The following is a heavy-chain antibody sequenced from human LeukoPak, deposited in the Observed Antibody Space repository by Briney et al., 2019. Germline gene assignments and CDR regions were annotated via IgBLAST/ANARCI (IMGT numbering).Heavy chain of an antibody. CDR3: ARSYGSGNYFDY. Sequence: SETLSLTCTVSGGSISSNYWSWIRQPPGKGLEWIGYIYYSGSANYNPSLKSRVTISVDTSKNQFSLKLSSVTAADTAVYYCARSYGSGNYFDYWGQGTLVTVSS. CDR2: IYYSGSA. V-gene: IGHV4-59*01. D-gene: IGHD3-10*01. CDR1: GGSISSNY. J-gene: IGHJ4*02.